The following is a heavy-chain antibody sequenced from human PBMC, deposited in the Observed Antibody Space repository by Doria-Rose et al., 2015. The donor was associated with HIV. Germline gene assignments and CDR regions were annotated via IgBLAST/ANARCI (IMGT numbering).Heavy chain of an antibody. D-gene: IGHD4-17*01. CDR3: ARDLDDYPWYFDL. CDR1: GFTFTTYF. J-gene: IGHJ2*01. Sequence: QVQLVQSGGGVVQPGRSLRLSCAASGFTFTTYFMHWVRQAPGKGLEWVAVISYDGMNKYYADSVKGRFAISGDNSKNTLYLQMDSLRAEDTAVYFCARDLDDYPWYFDLWGRGTLVTVSS. V-gene: IGHV3-30*09. CDR2: ISYDGMNK.